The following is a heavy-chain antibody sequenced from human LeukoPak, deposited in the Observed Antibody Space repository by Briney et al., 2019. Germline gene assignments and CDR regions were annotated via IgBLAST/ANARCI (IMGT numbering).Heavy chain of an antibody. CDR3: ARGLPYDFWSGYYRTYYYYMDV. CDR1: GGSFSGYY. CDR2: INHSGST. D-gene: IGHD3-3*01. J-gene: IGHJ6*03. Sequence: TSETLSLTCAVYGGSFSGYYWSWIRHPPGKGLEWIGEINHSGSTNYNPSLKSRVTISVDTSKNQFSLKLSSVTAADTAVYYCARGLPYDFWSGYYRTYYYYMDVWGKGTTVTVSS. V-gene: IGHV4-34*01.